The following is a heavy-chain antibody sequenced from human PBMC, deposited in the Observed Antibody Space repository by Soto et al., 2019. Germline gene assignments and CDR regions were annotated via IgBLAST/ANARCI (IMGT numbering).Heavy chain of an antibody. Sequence: GGSLRLSCAASGFTFSSYAMNWVRQAPGKGLEWVSAISGSGGSTFYADSVKGRFTISRDNSKNTLYMQMNSLRAEDTAVYFCAKKAPRGGQLGYFDSWGQGTLVTVSS. V-gene: IGHV3-23*01. J-gene: IGHJ4*02. CDR3: AKKAPRGGQLGYFDS. D-gene: IGHD6-6*01. CDR2: ISGSGGST. CDR1: GFTFSSYA.